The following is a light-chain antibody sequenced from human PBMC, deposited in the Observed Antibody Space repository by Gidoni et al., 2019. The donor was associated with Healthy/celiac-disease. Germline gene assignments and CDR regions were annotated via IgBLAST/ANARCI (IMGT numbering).Light chain of an antibody. V-gene: IGKV1D-12*01. CDR3: QQDNSFPPT. CDR1: QGISSW. Sequence: IQITQSPSSVSASVGDRVTITCRASQGISSWLDWYQQKPGKAPKLLIYAASSLESGVPSRFSGSGSGTDFTLTISSLQPEDFATYYCQQDNSFPPTFGQGTKVEIK. CDR2: AAS. J-gene: IGKJ1*01.